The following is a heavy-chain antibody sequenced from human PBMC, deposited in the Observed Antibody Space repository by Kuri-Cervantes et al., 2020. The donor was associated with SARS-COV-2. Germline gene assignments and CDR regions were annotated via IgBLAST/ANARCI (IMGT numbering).Heavy chain of an antibody. CDR2: INTNTGNP. CDR1: GYTFTSYA. J-gene: IGHJ1*01. D-gene: IGHD3-22*01. CDR3: ARGLKSYYDSSGTKSLQH. Sequence: ASVKVSCKASGYTFTSYAMNWVRQAPRQGLEWMGWINTNTGNPTYAQGFTGRFVFSLDTSVSTAYLQISSLKAEDTAVYYCARGLKSYYDSSGTKSLQHWGQGTLVTDSS. V-gene: IGHV7-4-1*02.